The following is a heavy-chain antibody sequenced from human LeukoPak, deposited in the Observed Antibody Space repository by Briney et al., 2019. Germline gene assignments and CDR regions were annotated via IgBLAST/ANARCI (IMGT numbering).Heavy chain of an antibody. J-gene: IGHJ4*02. CDR3: AKEDYYDSSGYYQDKPYFDY. CDR2: ISYDGSNK. CDR1: GFTFSSYG. V-gene: IGHV3-30*18. D-gene: IGHD3-22*01. Sequence: PGGSLRLSCAASGFTFSSYGMHWVRQAPGKGLEWVAVISYDGSNKYYADSVKGRFTISRDNSKNTLYLQMNSLRAEDTAVYYCAKEDYYDSSGYYQDKPYFDYWGQGTLVTVSS.